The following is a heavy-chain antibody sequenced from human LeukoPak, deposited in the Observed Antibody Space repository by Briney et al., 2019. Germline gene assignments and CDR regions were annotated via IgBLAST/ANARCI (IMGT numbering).Heavy chain of an antibody. D-gene: IGHD2-21*02. CDR2: IIPIFGTA. J-gene: IGHJ6*03. CDR3: ARGAIVVVTASYYYYYYMDV. Sequence: GASVKVSCKASGGTFSSYAISWVRQAPGQGLEWMGGIIPIFGTANYAQKFQGRVTITADESTSTAYMELSSLRSEDTAVYYCARGAIVVVTASYYYYYYMDVWGKGTTVTISS. CDR1: GGTFSSYA. V-gene: IGHV1-69*13.